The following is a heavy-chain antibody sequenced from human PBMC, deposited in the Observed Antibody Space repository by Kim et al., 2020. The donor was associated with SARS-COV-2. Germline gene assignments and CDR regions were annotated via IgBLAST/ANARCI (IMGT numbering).Heavy chain of an antibody. Sequence: GGSLRLSCAASGFTFNSYAMSWVRQAPGKGLEWVSGIRGSGDRTSYADSVKGRFTISRDNPRNTLYLQMDSLRAEDTAVYYCAKVSSGSSGWFEYFHQWGQGTLVTVSS. CDR3: AKVSSGSSGWFEYFHQ. V-gene: IGHV3-23*01. CDR1: GFTFNSYA. D-gene: IGHD6-19*01. CDR2: IRGSGDRT. J-gene: IGHJ1*01.